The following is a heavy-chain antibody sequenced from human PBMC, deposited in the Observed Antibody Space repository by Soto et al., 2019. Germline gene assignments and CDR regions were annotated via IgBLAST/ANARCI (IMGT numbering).Heavy chain of an antibody. Sequence: SPTLSLTCAISGDSVSSNSAAWNWIRQSPSRGLEWLGRTYYRSKWYNDYAVSVKSRITINPDTSKNQFSLQLNSVTPEDTAVYYCASGGYDFWSGYLSGMDVWGQGTTVTVSS. CDR3: ASGGYDFWSGYLSGMDV. CDR2: TYYRSKWYN. CDR1: GDSVSSNSAA. V-gene: IGHV6-1*01. D-gene: IGHD3-3*01. J-gene: IGHJ6*02.